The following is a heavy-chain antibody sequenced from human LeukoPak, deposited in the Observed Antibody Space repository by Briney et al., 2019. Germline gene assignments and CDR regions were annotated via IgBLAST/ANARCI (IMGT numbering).Heavy chain of an antibody. CDR3: ARGQGTVNFDY. J-gene: IGHJ4*02. V-gene: IGHV4-4*07. CDR1: GDSMNFYY. D-gene: IGHD1-1*01. CDR2: IYTVGST. Sequence: SETLSLTCSVSGDSMNFYYWSWIRQPAGKGLEWIGRIYTVGSTNYNPSLKSRVTMSVDTSKNQFSLRLTPVTAADTAVYYCARGQGTVNFDYWGQGTLVTVSS.